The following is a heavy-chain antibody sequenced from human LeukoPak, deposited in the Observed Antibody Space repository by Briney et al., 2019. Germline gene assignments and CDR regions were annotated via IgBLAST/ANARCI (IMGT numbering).Heavy chain of an antibody. Sequence: PGGSLRLSCAASGFTFSSYGMHWVRQAPGKGLEWVAVIWYDGSNKYYADSVKGRFTISRDNSKNTLYLQMNSLRAEDTAVYYCARTYHDSSGPNLGMDVWGQGTTVTVSS. CDR2: IWYDGSNK. CDR3: ARTYHDSSGPNLGMDV. V-gene: IGHV3-33*01. D-gene: IGHD3-22*01. CDR1: GFTFSSYG. J-gene: IGHJ6*02.